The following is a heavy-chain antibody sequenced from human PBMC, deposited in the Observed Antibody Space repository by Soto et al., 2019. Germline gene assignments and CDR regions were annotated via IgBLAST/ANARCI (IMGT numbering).Heavy chain of an antibody. J-gene: IGHJ5*02. CDR2: IQMSGTT. CDR3: AKDRSTMRWFDP. CDR1: GASVRSYH. Sequence: PSETLSLTCAVSGASVRSYHWSWIRQAAGKGPEWIGRIQMSGTTNYNPSLKTRVTMSLDTSKNGVSLRMTSVTAADTAVYFCAKDRSTMRWFDPWGQGILVTVSS. D-gene: IGHD1-1*01. V-gene: IGHV4-4*07.